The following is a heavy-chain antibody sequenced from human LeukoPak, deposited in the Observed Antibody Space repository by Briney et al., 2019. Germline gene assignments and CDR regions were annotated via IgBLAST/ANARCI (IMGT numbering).Heavy chain of an antibody. CDR1: GFTFSSYW. Sequence: GGSLRLSCAASGFTFSSYWMSWVRQAPGKGLEWVANIKQDGSEKYYVDSVKGRFTISRDNAKNSLYLQMNSLRAEDTAVYYCARARPRHYYYGMDVWGQGTTVTVSS. D-gene: IGHD6-6*01. J-gene: IGHJ6*02. CDR3: ARARPRHYYYGMDV. CDR2: IKQDGSEK. V-gene: IGHV3-7*01.